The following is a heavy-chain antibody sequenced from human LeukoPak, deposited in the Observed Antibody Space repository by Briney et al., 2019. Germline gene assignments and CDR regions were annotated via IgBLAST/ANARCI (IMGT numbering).Heavy chain of an antibody. V-gene: IGHV3-30*04. Sequence: PGRSLRLSCAASGFTFSSYAMRWVRQAPGKGLEWVAVISYDESNKYYADSVKGRFTISRDNSKNTLYLQMNSLRAEDTAVYYCAGYCSGGSCLTDYWGQGTLVTVSS. CDR1: GFTFSSYA. D-gene: IGHD2-15*01. CDR2: ISYDESNK. J-gene: IGHJ4*02. CDR3: AGYCSGGSCLTDY.